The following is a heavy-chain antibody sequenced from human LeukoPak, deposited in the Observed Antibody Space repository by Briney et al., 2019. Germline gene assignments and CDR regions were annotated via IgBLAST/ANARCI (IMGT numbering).Heavy chain of an antibody. CDR2: IYYSGST. CDR1: GGSISSSSYY. V-gene: IGHV4-39*07. Sequence: KPSETLSLTCTVSGGSISSSSYYWGWIRQPPGKGLEWIGSIYYSGSTYYNPSLKSRVTISVDTSKNQFSLKLSSVTAADTAVYYCARDRRAVAGDAFDIWGQGTMVTVSS. CDR3: ARDRRAVAGDAFDI. D-gene: IGHD6-19*01. J-gene: IGHJ3*02.